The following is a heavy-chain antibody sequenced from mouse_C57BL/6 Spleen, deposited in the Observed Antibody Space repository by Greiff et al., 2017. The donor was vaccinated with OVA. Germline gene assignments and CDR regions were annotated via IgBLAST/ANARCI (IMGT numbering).Heavy chain of an antibody. Sequence: VKLVESGPGLVAPSQSLSITCTVSGFSLTSYGVDWVRQSPGKGLEWLGVIWGVGSTNSNSALKSRLSISKDNSKSQVFLKMNSLQTDDTAMYYCASVRDGAMDYWGQGTSVTVSS. J-gene: IGHJ4*01. V-gene: IGHV2-6*01. CDR1: GFSLTSYG. CDR2: IWGVGST. CDR3: ASVRDGAMDY. D-gene: IGHD1-1*01.